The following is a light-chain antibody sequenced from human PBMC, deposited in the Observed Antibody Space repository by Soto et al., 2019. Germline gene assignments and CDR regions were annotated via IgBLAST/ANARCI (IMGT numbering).Light chain of an antibody. CDR3: QQRSDGFT. V-gene: IGKV3-11*01. Sequence: EIVLTQSPGTLSLSPGERATLSCRASQSVSSYLAWYQQRPGQAPRLLIYDASNRATGIPARFSGSGSGTDFTLTISSLEPEDCAVYYCQQRSDGFTFGPGTKVDIK. CDR2: DAS. CDR1: QSVSSY. J-gene: IGKJ3*01.